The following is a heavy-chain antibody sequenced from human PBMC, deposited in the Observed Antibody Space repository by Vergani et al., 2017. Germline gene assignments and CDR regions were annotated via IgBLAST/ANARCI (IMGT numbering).Heavy chain of an antibody. CDR3: ASRRPRLNLGSKSNAGTFES. J-gene: IGHJ4*02. Sequence: QVHLQQRGAGVLKPSETLSLTCGVIGGSLSGYFWSWIRQSPGRGLEWIGEITAIGSAKYSPSATSRVTISVDTSRGEFTLTVTSVTAADTGLYFCASRRPRLNLGSKSNAGTFESWDQGTLVTVSS. CDR1: GGSLSGYF. CDR2: ITAIGSA. D-gene: IGHD3-10*01. V-gene: IGHV4-34*02.